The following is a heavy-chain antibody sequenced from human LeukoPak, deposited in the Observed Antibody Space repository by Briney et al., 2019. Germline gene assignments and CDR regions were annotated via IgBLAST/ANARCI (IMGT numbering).Heavy chain of an antibody. V-gene: IGHV3-23*01. CDR3: ARSIVGATTRLDY. CDR1: GFTFSSYA. D-gene: IGHD1-26*01. Sequence: GGSLRLSCAASGFTFSSYAMNWVRQAPGKGLEWVSAISGSGGSTYYADSVKGRFTIPRGNSKNTLYLQMNSLRAEDTAVYYCARSIVGATTRLDYWGQGTLVTVSS. CDR2: ISGSGGST. J-gene: IGHJ4*02.